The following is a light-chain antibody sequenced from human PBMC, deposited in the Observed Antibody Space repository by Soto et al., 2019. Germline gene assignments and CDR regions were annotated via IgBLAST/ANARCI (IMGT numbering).Light chain of an antibody. CDR1: SSDVGGYKY. CDR3: SSFAGGGNPVL. CDR2: EVT. J-gene: IGLJ2*01. Sequence: QSAPTQPPSASGSLGQSVTISCNGTSSDVGGYKYVSWHQQHPGKAPKVMIYEVTKRPPRVPDRFSGSKSGNTASLTVSGLQAEDEADYYCSSFAGGGNPVLLGGGTKLTVL. V-gene: IGLV2-8*01.